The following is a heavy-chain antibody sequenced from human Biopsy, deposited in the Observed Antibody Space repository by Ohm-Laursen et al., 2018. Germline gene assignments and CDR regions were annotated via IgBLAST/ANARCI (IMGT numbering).Heavy chain of an antibody. CDR2: VNPNSGNT. Sequence: EASVKVSCKASGYTFTNYDINWVRQAPGQGPEWMGWVNPNSGNTGYAQKFQGRVAMTRSTSISTAYMELSSLTSEDTAVYYCARDPFGQQLGPFDYWGQGALVIVSS. CDR1: GYTFTNYD. CDR3: ARDPFGQQLGPFDY. V-gene: IGHV1-8*01. J-gene: IGHJ4*02. D-gene: IGHD6-13*01.